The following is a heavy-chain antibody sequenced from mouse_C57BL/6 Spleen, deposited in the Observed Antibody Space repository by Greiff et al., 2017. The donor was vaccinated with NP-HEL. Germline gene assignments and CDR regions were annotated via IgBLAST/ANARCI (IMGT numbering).Heavy chain of an antibody. V-gene: IGHV1-82*01. CDR3: ARPGTDYAMDY. Sequence: QVQLQQSGPELVKPGASVKISCKASGYAFSSSWMNWVKQRPGKGLERIGRIYPGDGDTNYNGKFKGKATLTADKSSSTAYMQLSSLTSEDSAVYFCARPGTDYAMDYWGQGTSVTVSS. D-gene: IGHD4-1*01. CDR1: GYAFSSSW. J-gene: IGHJ4*01. CDR2: IYPGDGDT.